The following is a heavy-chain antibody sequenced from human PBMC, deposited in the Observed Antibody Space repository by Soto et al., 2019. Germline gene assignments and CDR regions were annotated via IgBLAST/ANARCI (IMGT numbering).Heavy chain of an antibody. CDR2: IYSGGST. V-gene: IGHV3-66*01. D-gene: IGHD6-19*01. J-gene: IGHJ3*02. Sequence: GGSLRLSCAASGFTVSSNYMSWVRQAPGKGLEWVSVIYSGGSTYYADSVKGRFTISRDNSKNTLYLQMNSLRAEDTAVYYCARDQVAAGFSPDAFDIWGQGTMVTVSS. CDR3: ARDQVAAGFSPDAFDI. CDR1: GFTVSSNY.